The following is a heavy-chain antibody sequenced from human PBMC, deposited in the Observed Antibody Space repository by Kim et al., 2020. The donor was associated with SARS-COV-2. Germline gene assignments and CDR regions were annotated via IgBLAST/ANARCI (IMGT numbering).Heavy chain of an antibody. Sequence: SETLSLTCTVSGGGSMSSSGFYWGWIRQPPGKGLEWIGSVYYSGNTYYNPSLRSRVTISIDTSKNQFSLKLSSVTAADTAVYYCARLGVTTFSNRFDPWG. CDR2: VYYSGNT. CDR3: ARLGVTTFSNRFDP. V-gene: IGHV4-39*01. J-gene: IGHJ5*02. CDR1: GGGSMSSSGFY. D-gene: IGHD4-17*01.